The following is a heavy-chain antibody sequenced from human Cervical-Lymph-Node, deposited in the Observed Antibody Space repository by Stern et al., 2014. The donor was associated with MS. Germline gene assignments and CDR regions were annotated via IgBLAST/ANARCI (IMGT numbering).Heavy chain of an antibody. J-gene: IGHJ4*02. CDR1: GDTFSSHA. CDR2: IIPTLRAT. CDR3: ARAYFDSSGYFVDY. V-gene: IGHV1-69*06. D-gene: IGHD3-22*01. Sequence: DQLVESGAEMRKPGSSVKVSCTASGDTFSSHAISWVRQAPGQGLEWMGGIIPTLRATNYAQNFQGRVTITADKATNTTHMELSSLRSEDTALYYCARAYFDSSGYFVDYWGQGTLVTVSS.